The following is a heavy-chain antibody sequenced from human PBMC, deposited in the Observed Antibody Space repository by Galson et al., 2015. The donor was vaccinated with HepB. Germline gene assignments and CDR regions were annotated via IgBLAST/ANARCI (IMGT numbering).Heavy chain of an antibody. CDR2: IYYSGTT. CDR1: GDSISTSLYY. J-gene: IGHJ3*02. V-gene: IGHV4-39*01. CDR3: ARPLVLNGRFYPGVGPFHI. Sequence: SETLSLTCTVSGDSISTSLYYWGWIRQGPGKDLEWIGSIYYSGTTYYSPSFQSRVAMSVDTSKNQLSLTLTSVTAADTAVYYCARPLVLNGRFYPGVGPFHIWGQGTMVTVS. D-gene: IGHD1-26*01.